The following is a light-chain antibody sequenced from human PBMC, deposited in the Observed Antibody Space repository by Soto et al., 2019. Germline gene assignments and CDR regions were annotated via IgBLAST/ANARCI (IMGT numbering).Light chain of an antibody. CDR3: QKYNSAPQT. CDR2: AAS. V-gene: IGKV1-27*01. CDR1: QDISNY. J-gene: IGKJ1*01. Sequence: DIQMTQSPSSLSASVGDRVTITCRASQDISNYLAWYQQKPEKVPKLLIYAASTLQSGVPSRFSGSGSGTDFTLTISSLQPEDFVTYYCQKYNSAPQTFGQGTKVDIK.